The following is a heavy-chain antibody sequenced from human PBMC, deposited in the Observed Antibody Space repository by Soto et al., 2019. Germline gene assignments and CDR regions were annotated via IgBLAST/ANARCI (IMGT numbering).Heavy chain of an antibody. J-gene: IGHJ4*02. CDR3: ARDGGRHSGGIDY. V-gene: IGHV1-69*01. CDR2: IIPIFGTA. D-gene: IGHD1-26*01. CDR1: GGTFSSYS. Sequence: QVQLVQSGAEVKKPGSSVKVSCKASGGTFSSYSINWVRQAPGQGLEWMGEIIPIFGTANYAQKFLGRVTITADESTSTAYMGLRSLSSADTSVYYGARDGGRHSGGIDYWGQGTLVTVSS.